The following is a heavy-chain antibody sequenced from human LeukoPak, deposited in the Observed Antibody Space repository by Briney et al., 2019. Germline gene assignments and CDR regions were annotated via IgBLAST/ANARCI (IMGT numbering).Heavy chain of an antibody. CDR2: IKTDGSST. CDR3: AREGGYSSSLAY. D-gene: IGHD6-13*01. CDR1: GFTFSSYW. J-gene: IGHJ4*02. V-gene: IGHV3-74*01. Sequence: GGSLRLSCAASGFTFSSYWMHWVRQAPGKGLVWASRIKTDGSSTSYADSVKGRFTISRDNAKNTLYLQMNSLRAEDTAVYYCAREGGYSSSLAYWGQGTLVTVSS.